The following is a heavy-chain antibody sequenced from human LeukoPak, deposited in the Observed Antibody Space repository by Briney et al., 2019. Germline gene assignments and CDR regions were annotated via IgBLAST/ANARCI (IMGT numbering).Heavy chain of an antibody. CDR1: GFSFSNYG. Sequence: GGSLRLSCAASGFSFSNYGMHWVRQAPGKGLEWVTFIRYDGSNKYYADSVKGRFTISRDNSRSTLYLQMNSLRAEDTAVYYCAREYYYDSSGYYYNYWGQGTLVTVSS. V-gene: IGHV3-30*02. CDR2: IRYDGSNK. CDR3: AREYYYDSSGYYYNY. J-gene: IGHJ4*02. D-gene: IGHD3-22*01.